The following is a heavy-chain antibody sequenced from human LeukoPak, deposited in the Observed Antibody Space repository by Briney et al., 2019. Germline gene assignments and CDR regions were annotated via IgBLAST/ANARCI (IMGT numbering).Heavy chain of an antibody. D-gene: IGHD1-26*01. CDR1: GYTFTSYN. CDR3: ARDRGIVGAKPIFDN. J-gene: IGHJ4*02. Sequence: ASVTVSCKASGYTFTSYNINWVRQAPGKGLEWMGWISAYSGNTNYAQKLQGRVTMTTDTSTNTAYMDLRGLISDDTAVYYCARDRGIVGAKPIFDNWGQGTLVTVSS. CDR2: ISAYSGNT. V-gene: IGHV1-18*01.